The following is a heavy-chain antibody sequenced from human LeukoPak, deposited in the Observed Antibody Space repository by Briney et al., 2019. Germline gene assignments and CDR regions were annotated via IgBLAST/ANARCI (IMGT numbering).Heavy chain of an antibody. CDR1: GGSISTYY. J-gene: IGHJ5*02. CDR2: IYFSGST. D-gene: IGHD2-2*03. CDR3: ASGYSSTNWFDP. Sequence: KPSETLPLTCTVSGGSISTYYWSWIRQPAGKGLEWIGRIYFSGSTNYSPSLKSRITMSLDTSKNRFSLKLRSVTAADTAVYYCASGYSSTNWFDPWGQGTLVTVSS. V-gene: IGHV4-4*07.